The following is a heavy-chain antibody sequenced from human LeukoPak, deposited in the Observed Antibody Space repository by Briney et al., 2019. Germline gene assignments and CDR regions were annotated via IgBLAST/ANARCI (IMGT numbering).Heavy chain of an antibody. V-gene: IGHV3-23*01. CDR3: VKDKRKGWGSDAFDI. Sequence: PGGSLRLSCAASGFIFSDYAMSWVRQAPGKGLEWVSAISGSGVSTEYADSAKGRFTISRDNSKNTLYPQLNSLGAEDTAVYSCVKDKRKGWGSDAFDIWGQGTMVTVSP. D-gene: IGHD3-16*01. CDR2: ISGSGVST. J-gene: IGHJ3*02. CDR1: GFIFSDYA.